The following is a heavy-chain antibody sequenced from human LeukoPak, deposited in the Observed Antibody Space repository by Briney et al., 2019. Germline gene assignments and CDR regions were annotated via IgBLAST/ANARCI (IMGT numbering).Heavy chain of an antibody. CDR3: VRVLTGYYDAFDI. CDR1: GGSISRGGYY. V-gene: IGHV4-31*03. D-gene: IGHD3-9*01. Sequence: PSETLSLTCTVSGGSISRGGYYWSWIRQHPGKGLEWIGYIYYSGSTYYNPSLKSRVTISVDTSKNQFSLKLSSVTAADTAVYYCVRVLTGYYDAFDIWGQGTMVTVSS. CDR2: IYYSGST. J-gene: IGHJ3*02.